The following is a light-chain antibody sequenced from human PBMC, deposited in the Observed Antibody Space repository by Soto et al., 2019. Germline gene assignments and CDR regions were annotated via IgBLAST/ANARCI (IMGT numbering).Light chain of an antibody. J-gene: IGKJ3*01. CDR2: AAS. Sequence: DIQLTQSPSFLSASVGDRDTITCRASQGISSYLAWYQQKPGYAPKLLIYAASTLQSGVPSRLSGSGSGTEFTRKIRSLQPEEFATYYCQQLNSYPLTIGPGTKVDIK. CDR3: QQLNSYPLT. V-gene: IGKV1-9*01. CDR1: QGISSY.